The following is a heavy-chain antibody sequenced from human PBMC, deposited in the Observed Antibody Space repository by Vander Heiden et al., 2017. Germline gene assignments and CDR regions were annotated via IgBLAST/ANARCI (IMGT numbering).Heavy chain of an antibody. CDR3: ATQRLGDAFDI. CDR2: INPSGGST. Sequence: QVQLVQSGAEVKKPGASVKVSCQASGYTFTSYYMHWVRQAPGQGLEWMGIINPSGGSTSYAQKFQGRVTMTRDTSTSTVYMELSSLRSEDTAVYYCATQRLGDAFDIWGQGTMVTVSS. J-gene: IGHJ3*02. V-gene: IGHV1-46*01. CDR1: GYTFTSYY. D-gene: IGHD1-1*01.